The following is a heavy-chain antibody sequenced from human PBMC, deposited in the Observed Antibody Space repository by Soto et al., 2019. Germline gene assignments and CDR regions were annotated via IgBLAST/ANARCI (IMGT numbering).Heavy chain of an antibody. V-gene: IGHV1-18*04. CDR3: VRGAIAARPEWDYYYYGMDV. Sequence: QVQLVQSGAEVKKPGASVKVSFKASGYTFTSYGISWVRQAPGQGLEWMGWISAYNGNTNYAQKLQDRVTMTTDTSTSTAYMELWSLRSDDTAVYYCVRGAIAARPEWDYYYYGMDVWGQGTTVTVSS. CDR2: ISAYNGNT. J-gene: IGHJ6*02. CDR1: GYTFTSYG. D-gene: IGHD6-6*01.